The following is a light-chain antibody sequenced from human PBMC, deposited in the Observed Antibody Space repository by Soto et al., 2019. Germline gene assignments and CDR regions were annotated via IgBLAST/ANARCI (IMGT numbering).Light chain of an antibody. J-gene: IGKJ2*01. CDR1: QNVNFN. CDR3: QQYNNCPRT. CDR2: GAS. Sequence: EIVMTQSPATLSVSPGERATLSCRASQNVNFNVAWYQQKVGQAPRLLISGASTRASGVPSRFSGSGSGTEFTLTTSGLQSEDFAIYYCQQYNNCPRTVGQGTNLEI. V-gene: IGKV3-15*01.